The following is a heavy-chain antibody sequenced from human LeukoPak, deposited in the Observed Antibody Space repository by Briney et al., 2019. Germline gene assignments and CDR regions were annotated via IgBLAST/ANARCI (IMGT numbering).Heavy chain of an antibody. Sequence: PSETLSLTCTVSGGSISSSSYYWGWIRQPPGKGLEWIGSIYYSGSTYYNPSLKSRVTISVDTSKNQFSLKLSSVTAADTAVYYCARVYIAAYYYYYYMDVWGKGTTVTVSS. CDR2: IYYSGST. CDR3: ARVYIAAYYYYYYMDV. J-gene: IGHJ6*03. V-gene: IGHV4-39*07. CDR1: GGSISSSSYY. D-gene: IGHD6-13*01.